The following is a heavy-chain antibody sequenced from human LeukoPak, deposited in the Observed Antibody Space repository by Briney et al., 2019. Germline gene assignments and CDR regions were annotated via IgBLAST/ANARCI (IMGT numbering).Heavy chain of an antibody. CDR2: INPNSGGT. Sequence: ASVKVSCKASGYTFTGYYMHWVRQAPGQGLEWMGWINPNSGGTNYAQRFQGRVTMTRDTSISTVYMELSRLRSDDTDVYYCARAGLGYSSSWDYYYYMDVWGKGTTVTVSS. CDR3: ARAGLGYSSSWDYYYYMDV. CDR1: GYTFTGYY. D-gene: IGHD6-13*01. V-gene: IGHV1-2*02. J-gene: IGHJ6*03.